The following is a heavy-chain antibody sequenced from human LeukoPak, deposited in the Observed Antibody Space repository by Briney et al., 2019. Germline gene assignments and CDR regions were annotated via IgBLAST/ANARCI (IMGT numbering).Heavy chain of an antibody. D-gene: IGHD6-6*01. Sequence: ASVKVSCKASGYTFTGYYMHWVRQVPGQGLEWMGWINPNSGGTNYAQKFQGRVTMTRDTSISTAYMELSRLRSDDTAVYYCAREEGYSSSSPAGYWGQGTLVTVSS. CDR3: AREEGYSSSSPAGY. CDR2: INPNSGGT. V-gene: IGHV1-2*02. CDR1: GYTFTGYY. J-gene: IGHJ4*02.